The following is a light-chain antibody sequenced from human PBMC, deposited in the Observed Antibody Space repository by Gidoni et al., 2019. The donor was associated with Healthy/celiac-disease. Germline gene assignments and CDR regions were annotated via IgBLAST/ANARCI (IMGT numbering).Light chain of an antibody. J-gene: IGLJ2*01. CDR2: DNN. V-gene: IGLV1-51*01. CDR3: GTWDSSLSAVV. Sequence: QSLLTHPPSVSAAPSHKVTISCSGSSSNIGNNYVSWYQQLPGTAPKLLIYDNNKRPSGIPDRFSGSKSGTSATLGITGLQTGDEADYYCGTWDSSLSAVVFGGGTKLTVL. CDR1: SSNIGNNY.